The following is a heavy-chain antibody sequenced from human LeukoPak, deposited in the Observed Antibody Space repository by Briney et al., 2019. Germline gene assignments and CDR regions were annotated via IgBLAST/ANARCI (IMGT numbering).Heavy chain of an antibody. D-gene: IGHD3-10*01. CDR2: IWNDGSNK. CDR3: ARASGPFDY. CDR1: GFTFSIYG. Sequence: GGSLRLSCAASGFTFSIYGMHWVRQAPGKGLEWVAVIWNDGSNKYYADSVKGRFTISRDNSKNTLYLQMNSLRAEDTAVYSCARASGPFDYWGRGTLVTVSS. V-gene: IGHV3-33*01. J-gene: IGHJ4*02.